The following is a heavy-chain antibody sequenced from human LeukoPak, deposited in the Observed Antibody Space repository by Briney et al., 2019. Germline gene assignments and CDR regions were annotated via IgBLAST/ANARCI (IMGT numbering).Heavy chain of an antibody. CDR2: INSDGSRT. CDR1: GFTFSSYW. CDR3: AKGEPFSEMATNYYFDY. J-gene: IGHJ4*02. D-gene: IGHD5-24*01. V-gene: IGHV3-74*01. Sequence: PGGSLRLSCAASGFTFSSYWMHWVRQIPGEGLVWVSRINSDGSRTSYADSVEGRFTISRDNAKNTLYLQMNSLRAEDTAVYYCAKGEPFSEMATNYYFDYWGQGTLVTVSS.